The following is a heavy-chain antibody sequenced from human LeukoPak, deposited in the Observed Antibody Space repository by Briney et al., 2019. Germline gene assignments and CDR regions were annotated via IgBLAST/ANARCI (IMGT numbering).Heavy chain of an antibody. CDR1: GFTVSSNY. Sequence: GGSLRLSCAASGFTVSSNYMNWVRQAPGKGLEWVSYISSSGSTIYYADSVKGRFTISRDNAKNSLYLQMNSLRAEDTAVYYCARDNYYDSSGYYDYWGQGTLVTVSS. CDR3: ARDNYYDSSGYYDY. D-gene: IGHD3-22*01. J-gene: IGHJ4*02. V-gene: IGHV3-48*03. CDR2: ISSSGSTI.